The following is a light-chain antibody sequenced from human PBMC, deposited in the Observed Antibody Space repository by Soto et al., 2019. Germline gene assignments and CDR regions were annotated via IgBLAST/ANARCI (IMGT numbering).Light chain of an antibody. CDR3: QSYDSSLSGWV. Sequence: QLVLTQPPSVSGAPGQRVTISCTGSSSNIGAGYEVHWYQQLPGTAPKLLIYGNSNRPSGVPDRFSGSKSGTSASLAITGLQAEDEGDYYCQSYDSSLSGWVFGGGTQLTVL. J-gene: IGLJ7*01. CDR2: GNS. V-gene: IGLV1-40*01. CDR1: SSNIGAGYE.